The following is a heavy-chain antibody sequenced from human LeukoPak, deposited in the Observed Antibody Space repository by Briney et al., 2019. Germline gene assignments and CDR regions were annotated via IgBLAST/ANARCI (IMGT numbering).Heavy chain of an antibody. CDR2: IYYGGST. CDR3: ASLYSSSWRFEY. V-gene: IGHV4-59*01. D-gene: IGHD6-13*01. CDR1: GGSISIYY. J-gene: IGHJ4*02. Sequence: SSETLSLTCTVSGGSISIYYWTWIRQPPGRALEWIGYIYYGGSTNYNPSRKRRVTISLHKSKNQFALELSSVTAADTAVYYCASLYSSSWRFEYWGEGSLVSVSS.